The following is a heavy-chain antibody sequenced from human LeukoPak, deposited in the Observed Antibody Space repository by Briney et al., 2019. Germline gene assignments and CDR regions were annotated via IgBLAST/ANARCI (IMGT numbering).Heavy chain of an antibody. CDR1: GGSFSGYY. J-gene: IGHJ3*02. Sequence: PSETLSLTCAVYGGSFSGYYWSWIRQPPGKGLEWIGEINHSGSTNYNPPLKSRVTISVDTSKNQFSLKLSSVTAADTAVYYCARERTATYDAFDIWGQGTMVTVSS. D-gene: IGHD2-2*01. CDR2: INHSGST. V-gene: IGHV4-34*01. CDR3: ARERTATYDAFDI.